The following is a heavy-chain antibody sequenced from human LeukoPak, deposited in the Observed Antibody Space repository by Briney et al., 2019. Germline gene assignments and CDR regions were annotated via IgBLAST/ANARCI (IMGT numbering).Heavy chain of an antibody. Sequence: PSETLSLTCTVSGGSISNYYWIWIRQPAGKGLEWIGRMYTTGSTNYNPSLRSRVTTSLDTSNNHFSLQLSSVTAADTAVYYCARQYIRSGKYYYALDVWGQGTTVTVSS. CDR2: MYTTGST. CDR1: GGSISNYY. V-gene: IGHV4-4*07. J-gene: IGHJ6*02. D-gene: IGHD3-10*01. CDR3: ARQYIRSGKYYYALDV.